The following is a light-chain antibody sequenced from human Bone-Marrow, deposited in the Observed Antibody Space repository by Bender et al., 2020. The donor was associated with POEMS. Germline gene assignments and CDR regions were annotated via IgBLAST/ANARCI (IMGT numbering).Light chain of an antibody. Sequence: QSVLTQPASVSGFPGQSITISCTGTSSDVGSYVLVSWYQQHPGKAPKLIIYEADERPSGLSHRFSASKSGNTASLTISGLQPEDEGDYYCCSYAGSHTWVFGGGTKLTVL. V-gene: IGLV2-23*01. CDR1: SSDVGSYVL. J-gene: IGLJ3*02. CDR2: EAD. CDR3: CSYAGSHTWV.